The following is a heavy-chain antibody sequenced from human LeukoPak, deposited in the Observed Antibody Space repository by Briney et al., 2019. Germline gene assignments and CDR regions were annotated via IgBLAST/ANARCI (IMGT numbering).Heavy chain of an antibody. V-gene: IGHV4-4*09. CDR2: IYTSGST. CDR3: ARHPKRYNWNDHYYYYMDV. CDR1: GGSISSYY. J-gene: IGHJ6*03. Sequence: PSETLSLTCTVSGGSISSYYWSWIRQPPGKGLEWIGYIYTSGSTNYNPSLKSRVTISVDTSKNQFPLKLSSVTAADTAVYYCARHPKRYNWNDHYYYYMDVWGKGTAVTVSS. D-gene: IGHD1-20*01.